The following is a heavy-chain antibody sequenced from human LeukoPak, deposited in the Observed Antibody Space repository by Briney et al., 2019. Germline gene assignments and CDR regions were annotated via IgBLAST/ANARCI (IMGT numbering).Heavy chain of an antibody. Sequence: SVKVSCKASGGTFSSYAISWVRQAPGQGLEWMGGIIPIFGTANYAQKFQGRVTITTDESTSTAYLELSSLRSEDTAVYYCASGGASNSSRGGFDPWGQGTLVTVSS. CDR2: IIPIFGTA. D-gene: IGHD6-13*01. V-gene: IGHV1-69*05. CDR3: ASGGASNSSRGGFDP. CDR1: GGTFSSYA. J-gene: IGHJ5*02.